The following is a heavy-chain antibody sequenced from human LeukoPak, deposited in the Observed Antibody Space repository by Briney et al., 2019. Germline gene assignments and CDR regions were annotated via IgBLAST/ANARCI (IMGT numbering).Heavy chain of an antibody. CDR1: GGSISGYF. D-gene: IGHD2-2*02. CDR2: IYSSGTT. J-gene: IGHJ4*02. V-gene: IGHV4-4*07. Sequence: PSETLSLTCTVSGGSISGYFWSWIRQPAGKGLEWIGRIYSSGTTYYNPSLKSRVTLSVDTSNNQFSLNLRSVTAADTAAYYCAKGFYTAKTYYYFDYWGQGTVVTVSS. CDR3: AKGFYTAKTYYYFDY.